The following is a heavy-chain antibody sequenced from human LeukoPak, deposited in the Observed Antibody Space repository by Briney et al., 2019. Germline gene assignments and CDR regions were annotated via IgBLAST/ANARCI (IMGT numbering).Heavy chain of an antibody. Sequence: GGCLRLSGAASGFDFSSNWMHWVRHAPGQGLVWVSRIKGDGISTNYADSVKGRFTISRDIAKNTLYLQMNSLRAEDTGVYYCAKDHYWSIDYWGRGTLVTVSS. CDR2: IKGDGIST. D-gene: IGHD3-3*01. V-gene: IGHV3-74*01. CDR1: GFDFSSNW. CDR3: AKDHYWSIDY. J-gene: IGHJ4*02.